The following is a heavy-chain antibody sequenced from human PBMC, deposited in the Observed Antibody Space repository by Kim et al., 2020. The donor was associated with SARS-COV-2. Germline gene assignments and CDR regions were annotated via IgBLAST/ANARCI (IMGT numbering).Heavy chain of an antibody. CDR1: GYTFTSYG. V-gene: IGHV1-18*01. CDR3: ARDMSREYDFWSGYYSWFDP. D-gene: IGHD3-3*01. CDR2: ISAYNGNT. Sequence: ASVKVSCKASGYTFTSYGISWVRQAPGQGLEWMGWISAYNGNTKYAQKLQGRVTKTTDTSTSTAYMELRSLRSDDTAVYYCARDMSREYDFWSGYYSWFDPWGQGTLVTVSS. J-gene: IGHJ5*02.